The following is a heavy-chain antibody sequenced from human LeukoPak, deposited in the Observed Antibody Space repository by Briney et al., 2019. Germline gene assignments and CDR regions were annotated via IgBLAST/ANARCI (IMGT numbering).Heavy chain of an antibody. CDR2: IWYDGSNK. CDR3: ARDSDSSGPFDY. CDR1: GFTFSSFG. V-gene: IGHV3-33*01. J-gene: IGHJ4*02. D-gene: IGHD6-19*01. Sequence: GGSLRLSCSASGFTFSSFGMHWVRQAPGKGLGWVAVIWYDGSNKYYADSVKGRFTISRDNSKNTLYLQMNSLRAEDTAVYYWARDSDSSGPFDYWGQGTLVTVSS.